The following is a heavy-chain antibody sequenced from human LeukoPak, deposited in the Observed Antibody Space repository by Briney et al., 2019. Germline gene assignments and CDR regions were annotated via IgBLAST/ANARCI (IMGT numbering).Heavy chain of an antibody. D-gene: IGHD5-12*01. CDR1: GYTFTSYG. J-gene: IGHJ6*02. CDR2: ISAYNGNT. V-gene: IGHV1-18*01. CDR3: ARSYIVATILNYYYGMDV. Sequence: ASVKVSCKASGYTFTSYGISWVRQAPGQGLEWMGWISAYNGNTNYAQKLQGRVTMTTDTSTSTAYMELRSLRSDDTAVYYCARSYIVATILNYYYGMDVWGQGTTVTVSS.